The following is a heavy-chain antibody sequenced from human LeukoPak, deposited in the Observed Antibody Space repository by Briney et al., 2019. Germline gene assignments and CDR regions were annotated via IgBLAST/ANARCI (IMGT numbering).Heavy chain of an antibody. V-gene: IGHV4-59*01. CDR1: GGSISSYY. D-gene: IGHD3-22*01. J-gene: IGHJ4*02. Sequence: KPSETLSLTCTVSGGSISSYYWSWIRQPPGKGLEWIGYIYYSGSTNYNPSLKSRVTISVDTSKNQFSLKLSSVTAADTAVYYCARGAHYYDTSGYLTPLNYWGQGTLVTVSS. CDR2: IYYSGST. CDR3: ARGAHYYDTSGYLTPLNY.